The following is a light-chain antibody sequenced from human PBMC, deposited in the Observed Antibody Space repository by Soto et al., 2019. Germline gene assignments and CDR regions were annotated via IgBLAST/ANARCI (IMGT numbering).Light chain of an antibody. CDR2: GTS. CDR3: HQYNFWPT. V-gene: IGKV3-15*01. Sequence: IVMTQSPANLSLSAGERATLSCRASQSVSSNLAWYQQKPGQSPRLLIYGTSTRATGIPARFSGSGSGTEFTLTISSIKSEDFAVYYCHQYNFWPTFGQGTKVDIK. J-gene: IGKJ1*01. CDR1: QSVSSN.